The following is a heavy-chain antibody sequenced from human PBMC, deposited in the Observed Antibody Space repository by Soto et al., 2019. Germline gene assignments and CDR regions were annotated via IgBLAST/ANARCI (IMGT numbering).Heavy chain of an antibody. CDR2: ISYDGSNK. CDR3: AKDFGYYYDSSGYYYVY. J-gene: IGHJ4*02. D-gene: IGHD3-22*01. CDR1: GFTFSSYG. Sequence: GGSLRLSCASSGFTFSSYGMHLVRQAPGKGLEWVAVISYDGSNKYYADSVKGRFTISRDNSKNTLYLQMNSLRAEDTAVYYCAKDFGYYYDSSGYYYVYWGQGTLVTVSS. V-gene: IGHV3-30*18.